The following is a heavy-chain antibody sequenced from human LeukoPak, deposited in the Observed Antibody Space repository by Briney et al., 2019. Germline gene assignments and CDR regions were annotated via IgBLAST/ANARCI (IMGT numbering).Heavy chain of an antibody. D-gene: IGHD6-19*01. CDR1: GDSISSGDYY. CDR3: ARWGYSSGWFFDY. V-gene: IGHV4-61*02. J-gene: IGHJ4*02. CDR2: ISSSGST. Sequence: SQTLSLTCTVSGDSISSGDYYWSWIRQPAGKGLEWIGRISSSGSTNYNPSLKSRVTISVDTSKNQFSLKLSSVTAADTAVYYCARWGYSSGWFFDYWGQGTLVTVSS.